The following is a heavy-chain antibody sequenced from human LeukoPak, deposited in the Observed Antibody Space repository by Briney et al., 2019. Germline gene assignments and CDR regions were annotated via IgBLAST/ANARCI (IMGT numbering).Heavy chain of an antibody. D-gene: IGHD3-22*01. CDR1: GFTFSSYA. Sequence: PGGSLRLSCAASGFTFSSYAMHWVRQAPGKGLEWVALISFDGSNTYYADSVKGRFTISRDNAKNTLYLQMNSLRSEDTAVYYCAKGPDRSGLYSLDYWGQGTLVTVSS. V-gene: IGHV3-30*18. J-gene: IGHJ4*02. CDR2: ISFDGSNT. CDR3: AKGPDRSGLYSLDY.